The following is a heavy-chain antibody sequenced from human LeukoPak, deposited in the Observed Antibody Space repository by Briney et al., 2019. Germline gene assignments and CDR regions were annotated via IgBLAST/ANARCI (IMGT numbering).Heavy chain of an antibody. V-gene: IGHV3-21*01. CDR3: ASLPGDSYYVGSPLP. Sequence: GGPLRLSCAASGFTFSRYSMHWVRQAPGKGLEWVSSITGSRSHIYHADSVKGRFTISRDNAKNSLYLQMNSLRAEDTAVYYCASLPGDSYYVGSPLPWGQGTLVTVSS. D-gene: IGHD3-22*01. CDR1: GFTFSRYS. CDR2: ITGSRSHI. J-gene: IGHJ5*02.